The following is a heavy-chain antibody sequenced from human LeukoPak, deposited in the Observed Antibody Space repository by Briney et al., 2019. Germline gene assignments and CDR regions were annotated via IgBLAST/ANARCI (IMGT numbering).Heavy chain of an antibody. D-gene: IGHD3-9*01. CDR2: IYYSGST. J-gene: IGHJ4*02. CDR3: ARANYDILTGYPDYFGY. V-gene: IGHV4-59*01. Sequence: SETLSLTCTVSGGSISSYYWSWIRQPPGKGLEWIGYIYYSGSTNYNPSLKSRVTISVDTSKNQFSLKLSSVTAADTAVYYCARANYDILTGYPDYFGYWGQGTLVTVSS. CDR1: GGSISSYY.